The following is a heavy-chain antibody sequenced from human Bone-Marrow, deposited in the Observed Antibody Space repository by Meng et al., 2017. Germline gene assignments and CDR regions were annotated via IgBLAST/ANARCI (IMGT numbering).Heavy chain of an antibody. CDR2: IYYSGST. CDR1: GGSISSLSYY. V-gene: IGHV4-39*07. D-gene: IGHD3-10*01. J-gene: IGHJ4*02. CDR3: ARDAEARGYFDY. Sequence: LLHAPAPCLATPPATLSLTSTGSGGSISSLSYYWGLISQPPGGGLEWIGSIYYSGSTDYNPSLKSRVTISVDTSKNQFSLKLTSATAADTAVYYCARDAEARGYFDYWGQGTLVTVSS.